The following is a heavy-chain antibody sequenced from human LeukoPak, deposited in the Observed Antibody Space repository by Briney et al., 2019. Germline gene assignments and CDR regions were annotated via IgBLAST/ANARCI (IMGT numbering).Heavy chain of an antibody. J-gene: IGHJ4*02. CDR3: ARDQAGSGHYADY. D-gene: IGHD3-10*01. CDR2: IRIDGTSK. Sequence: PGGSLRLSCAASGFTFNNYAMHWVRQAPGKGLEWLAFIRIDGTSKYYADFLKGRFTISRDNSKNTLYLQMNSLRAEDTAVYYCARDQAGSGHYADYWGQGTLVIVSS. V-gene: IGHV3-30*02. CDR1: GFTFNNYA.